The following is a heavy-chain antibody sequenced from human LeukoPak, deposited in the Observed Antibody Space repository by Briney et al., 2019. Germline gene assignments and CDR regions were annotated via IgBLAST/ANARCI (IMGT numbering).Heavy chain of an antibody. CDR2: ISGSGGST. CDR1: GFNFSSYA. D-gene: IGHD3-22*01. CDR3: AKAVQTYYYDSSAPGGY. V-gene: IGHV3-23*01. Sequence: GGSLRLSCAASGFNFSSYAMSWVRQAPGKGLEWVSAISGSGGSTYYADSVKGRFTISRDNSKNTLYLQMNSLRAEDTAVYYCAKAVQTYYYDSSAPGGYWGQGTLVTVSS. J-gene: IGHJ4*02.